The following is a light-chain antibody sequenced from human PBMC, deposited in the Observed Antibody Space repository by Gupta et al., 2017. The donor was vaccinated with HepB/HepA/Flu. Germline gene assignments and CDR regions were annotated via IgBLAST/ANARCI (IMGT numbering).Light chain of an antibody. CDR3: QQYNSHSGT. CDR2: KSS. J-gene: IGKJ1*01. Sequence: DIQMTQSPSTLSASVRDRVTITCRASQSVSNWLAWYQQKPGQVPKLLIQKSSILESGVPSRFSGSGSGTEFTLTISSLQPDDFATYYCQQYNSHSGTFGQGTKVEIK. V-gene: IGKV1-5*03. CDR1: QSVSNW.